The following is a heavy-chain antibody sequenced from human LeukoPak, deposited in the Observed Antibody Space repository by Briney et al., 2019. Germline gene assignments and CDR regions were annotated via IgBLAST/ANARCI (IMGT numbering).Heavy chain of an antibody. CDR2: INPSDSDT. V-gene: IGHV5-51*01. CDR1: GYSFASYW. Sequence: GESLKISCKGSGYSFASYWFSWWRQLPGKGLKWMGVINPSDSDTRYSSSFQGQVTISADKSISTAYLQWSSLKATDTAMYYCARRSTGDSYDSSSYYSPLAVWGKGTTVTVSS. CDR3: ARRSTGDSYDSSSYYSPLAV. J-gene: IGHJ6*03. D-gene: IGHD3-22*01.